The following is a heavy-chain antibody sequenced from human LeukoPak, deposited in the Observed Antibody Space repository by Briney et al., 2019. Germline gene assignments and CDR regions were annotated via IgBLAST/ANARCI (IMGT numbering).Heavy chain of an antibody. Sequence: GGSLRLSCAASGFTVSSNYMSWVRQAPGKGLEWVSLIYSGGSTYYADSVKGRFTISRDNSKNMLYLQMNSLRAEDTAVYYCARDGLYCDTTGCYKNFDYWGQGTLVTVSS. CDR2: IYSGGST. V-gene: IGHV3-53*01. J-gene: IGHJ4*02. CDR1: GFTVSSNY. CDR3: ARDGLYCDTTGCYKNFDY. D-gene: IGHD2-2*02.